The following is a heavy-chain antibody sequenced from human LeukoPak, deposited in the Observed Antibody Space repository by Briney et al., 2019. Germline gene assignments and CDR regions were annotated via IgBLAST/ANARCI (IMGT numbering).Heavy chain of an antibody. J-gene: IGHJ6*03. V-gene: IGHV1-18*01. CDR2: IITYNGNT. Sequence: ASVKVSCKTSGYTFTSYGLSWVRQAPGQGLEWMGCIITYNGNTYYSQKLQGRVTMTTDTSTSTAYMELRSLRSDGTAVYYCAKTTVTSEEYFYYYMDVWGKGTTVTVSS. CDR3: AKTTVTSEEYFYYYMDV. CDR1: GYTFTSYG. D-gene: IGHD4-17*01.